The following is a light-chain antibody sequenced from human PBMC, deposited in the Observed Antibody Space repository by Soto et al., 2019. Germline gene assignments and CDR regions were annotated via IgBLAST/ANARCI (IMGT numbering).Light chain of an antibody. CDR1: QSVLYSSNNKND. CDR3: QQYYTTPIT. J-gene: IGKJ5*01. Sequence: DIVMTQSPDSLAVSLGERATINCKSSQSVLYSSNNKNDLAWYQQKAGQPPKLLIYCESTRESGVSDRLSGSGSGTDFTLTISSLHAEDVAVYYCQQYYTTPITFGQGTRLEIK. CDR2: CES. V-gene: IGKV4-1*01.